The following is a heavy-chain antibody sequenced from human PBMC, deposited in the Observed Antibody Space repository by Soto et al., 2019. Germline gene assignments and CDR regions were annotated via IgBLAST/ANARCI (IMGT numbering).Heavy chain of an antibody. CDR1: GFTFSSYA. Sequence: EVQLLESGGGLVQPGGSLRLSCEASGFTFSSYAMSWVRQAPGKGLEWVSALGGRGDSTYYADSVKGRFTISRDNSRDTLYLQMNSLRAEDTAVYYCAKDLIYGYNSGRPFDYWGQGTLVTVSS. V-gene: IGHV3-23*01. CDR3: AKDLIYGYNSGRPFDY. J-gene: IGHJ4*02. CDR2: LGGRGDST. D-gene: IGHD6-19*01.